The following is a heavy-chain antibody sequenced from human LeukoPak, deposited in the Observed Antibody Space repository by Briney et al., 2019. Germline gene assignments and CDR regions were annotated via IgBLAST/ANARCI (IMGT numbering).Heavy chain of an antibody. CDR2: IYYSGST. D-gene: IGHD1-26*01. J-gene: IGHJ4*02. Sequence: SETLSLTCTVSGGSISSGSYYWSWIRQPPGKGLEWIGYIYYSGSTNYNPSLKSRVTISVDTSKNQFSLKLSSVTAADTAVYYCARGSWELPPFDYWGQGTLVTVSS. CDR1: GGSISSGSYY. CDR3: ARGSWELPPFDY. V-gene: IGHV4-61*01.